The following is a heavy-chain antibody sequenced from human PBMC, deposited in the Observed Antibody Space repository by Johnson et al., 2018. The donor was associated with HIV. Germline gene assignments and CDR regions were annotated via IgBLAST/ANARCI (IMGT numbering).Heavy chain of an antibody. CDR1: GFIFSDYY. D-gene: IGHD2-21*01. J-gene: IGHJ3*02. CDR2: ISSSGSTI. Sequence: QVQLVESGGGLVKPGGSLRLSCAASGFIFSDYYMSWIRQAPGKGLEWVSYISSSGSTIYYADSVKGRFTISRDNAKNSLYLQMNSLRAEDTAVYYCARDVGLLAYCGGDCADAFDIWGQGTMVTVSS. V-gene: IGHV3-11*04. CDR3: ARDVGLLAYCGGDCADAFDI.